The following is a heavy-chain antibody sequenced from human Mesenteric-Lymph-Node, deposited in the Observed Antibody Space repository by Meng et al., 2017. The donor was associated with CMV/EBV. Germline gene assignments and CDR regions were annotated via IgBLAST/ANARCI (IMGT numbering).Heavy chain of an antibody. D-gene: IGHD2-2*01. CDR2: IYSSGSST. V-gene: IGHV3-23*03. CDR3: ARESTSFDY. CDR1: GFSFSSYA. J-gene: IGHJ4*02. Sequence: GESLKISCAASGFSFSSYAMNWVRQAPGKGLEWVSAIYSSGSSTYYADSVKGRFTISRDNSKNTLYLQMNSLRAEDTAVYYCARESTSFDYWGQGTLVTVSS.